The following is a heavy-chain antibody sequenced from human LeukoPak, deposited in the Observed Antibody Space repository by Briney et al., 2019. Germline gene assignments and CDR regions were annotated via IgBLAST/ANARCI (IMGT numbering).Heavy chain of an antibody. J-gene: IGHJ4*02. CDR3: AQTGGLVPGRYFVY. CDR1: GFTFSSYA. D-gene: IGHD6-6*01. V-gene: IGHV3-23*01. CDR2: LSNTGDNT. Sequence: PGGSLRLSCAASGFTFSSYAMSWVRQVPGKGLECVSSLSNTGDNTYYADSVKGRFTISRDNSKNTLYLQMSSLRAEDTAVYYCAQTGGLVPGRYFVYWGQGTLVTVSS.